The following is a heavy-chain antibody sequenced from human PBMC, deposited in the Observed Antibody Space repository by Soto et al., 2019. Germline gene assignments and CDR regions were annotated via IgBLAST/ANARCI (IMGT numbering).Heavy chain of an antibody. J-gene: IGHJ6*02. CDR2: IWYDGSNK. V-gene: IGHV3-33*01. D-gene: IGHD3-3*01. CDR3: ARDRSGNYDFWSGYYMTYGMDV. Sequence: QVQLVESGGGVVQPGRSLRLSCAASGFTFSSYGMHWVRQAPGKGLEWVAVIWYDGSNKYYADSVKGRFTISRDNSKNTLYLQMNSLRAEDTAVYYCARDRSGNYDFWSGYYMTYGMDVWGQGTTVTVSS. CDR1: GFTFSSYG.